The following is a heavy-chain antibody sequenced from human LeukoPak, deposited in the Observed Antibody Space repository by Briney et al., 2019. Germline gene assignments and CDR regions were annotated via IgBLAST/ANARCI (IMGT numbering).Heavy chain of an antibody. CDR1: GGSISSYY. Sequence: PSETLSLTCTVSGGSISSYYWSWIRQPPGKGLEWIGCIYYSGSTNYNPSLKSRVTISVDTSKNQFSLKLSSVTAADTAVYYCARSKFGELSFDYWGQGTLVTVSS. D-gene: IGHD3-10*01. V-gene: IGHV4-59*01. CDR2: IYYSGST. J-gene: IGHJ4*02. CDR3: ARSKFGELSFDY.